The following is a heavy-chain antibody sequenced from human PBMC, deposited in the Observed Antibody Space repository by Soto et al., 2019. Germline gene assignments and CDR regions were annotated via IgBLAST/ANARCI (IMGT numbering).Heavy chain of an antibody. CDR3: ARVFPDGWVEPGVVRGYLDT. J-gene: IGHJ4*02. CDR2: IIPIFGTT. V-gene: IGHV1-69*01. D-gene: IGHD3-10*01. Sequence: QVQLMQSGAEVKEPGSAVKVSCKAPADSFSSYGISWLRQAPGQGLEWMGGIIPIFGTTNYAEKFQGRVTITADESTNTAYMELSSLRSEDTALYYCARVFPDGWVEPGVVRGYLDTWGRGTLVTVSS. CDR1: ADSFSSYG.